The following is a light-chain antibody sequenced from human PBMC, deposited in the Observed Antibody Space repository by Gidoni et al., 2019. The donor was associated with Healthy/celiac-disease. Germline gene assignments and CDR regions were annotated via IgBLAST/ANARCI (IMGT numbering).Light chain of an antibody. CDR1: QSISSW. CDR3: QQYNSYLIT. V-gene: IGKV1-5*03. Sequence: IQMTQSPSTLSASVGDRVTITCRASQSISSWLAWYQQKPGKAPKLLIYKASSLESGVPSRFSGSGSGTEFTLTISSLQPDDFATYYCQQYNSYLITFXXXTRLEIK. J-gene: IGKJ5*01. CDR2: KAS.